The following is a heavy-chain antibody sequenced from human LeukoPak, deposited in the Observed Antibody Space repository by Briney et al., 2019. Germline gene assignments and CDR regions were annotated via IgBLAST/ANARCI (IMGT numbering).Heavy chain of an antibody. D-gene: IGHD4-17*01. J-gene: IGHJ4*02. V-gene: IGHV3-23*01. CDR2: ISGSGGST. CDR1: GFTFSTYA. Sequence: GGSLRLSCEASGFTFSTYAMSWVRQAPGKGLEWVSGISGSGGSTYYADSVKGRFTISRDNSKNTLFLQMNSLRAEDTAVYYCAKTLYGDYVFYGRWGQGTLVTVSS. CDR3: AKTLYGDYVFYGR.